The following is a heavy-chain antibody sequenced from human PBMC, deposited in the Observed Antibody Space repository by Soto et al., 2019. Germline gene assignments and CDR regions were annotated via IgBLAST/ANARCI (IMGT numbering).Heavy chain of an antibody. V-gene: IGHV1-8*01. D-gene: IGHD3-22*01. CDR3: ARVGYYYDSSGYYLSFDY. CDR2: MNPNSGNT. J-gene: IGHJ4*02. CDR1: GYTFTSYD. Sequence: GASVKVSCKASGYTFTSYDINWVRQATGQGLEWMGWMNPNSGNTGYAQKFQGRVTMTRNTSISTAYMELSSLRSEDTALYYCARVGYYYDSSGYYLSFDYWGQGTLVTVSS.